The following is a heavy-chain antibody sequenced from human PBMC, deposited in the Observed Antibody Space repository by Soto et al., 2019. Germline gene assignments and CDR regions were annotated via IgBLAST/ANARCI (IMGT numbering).Heavy chain of an antibody. CDR2: ISYDGNYK. D-gene: IGHD3-22*01. Sequence: RCLRLTCAASGYTFRSNGMPWFCQVPGEGLVWLAIISYDGNYKHHADSVKGRFTISRDNSKITLYLQMICLIAVDTVVYYCGKVSTYYYDSTFDYWRHGT. J-gene: IGHJ4*01. CDR1: GYTFRSNG. CDR3: GKVSTYYYDSTFDY. V-gene: IGHV3-30*18.